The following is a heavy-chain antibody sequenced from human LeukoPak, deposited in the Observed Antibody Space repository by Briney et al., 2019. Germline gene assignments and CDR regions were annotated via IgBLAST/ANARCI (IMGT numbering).Heavy chain of an antibody. J-gene: IGHJ4*02. CDR1: GFTFDDYA. CDR2: ISWNSGSI. V-gene: IGHV3-9*01. D-gene: IGHD3-9*01. CDR3: ATYYDILTGYLH. Sequence: GGSLRLSCAASGFTFDDYAMHWVRQAPGKGLEWVSGISWNSGSIGYADSVKGRFTISRDNAKNSLYLQMNSLRAEDTALYYCATYYDILTGYLHWGQGTLVTVSS.